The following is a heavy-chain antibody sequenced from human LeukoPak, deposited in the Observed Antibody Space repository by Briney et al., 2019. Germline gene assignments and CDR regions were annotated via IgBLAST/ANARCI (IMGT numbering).Heavy chain of an antibody. CDR3: ARGHYYDSSGRRYYYFDY. V-gene: IGHV4-34*01. CDR1: GGSFSGCY. D-gene: IGHD3-22*01. Sequence: PSETLSLTCAVYGGSFSGCYWSWIRQPPGKGLEWIGEINHSGSTNYNPSLKSRVTISVDTSKNQFSLKLSSVTAADTAVYYCARGHYYDSSGRRYYYFDYWGQGTLVTVSS. CDR2: INHSGST. J-gene: IGHJ4*02.